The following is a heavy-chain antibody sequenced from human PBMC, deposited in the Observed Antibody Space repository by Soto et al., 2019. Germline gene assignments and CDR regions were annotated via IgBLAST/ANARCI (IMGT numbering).Heavy chain of an antibody. CDR1: GGSISSGGYY. D-gene: IGHD6-6*01. Sequence: PSETLSLTCTVSGGSISSGGYYWSWIRQHPGKGLEWIGYIYYSGSTYYNPSLKSRVTISVDTSKNQFSLKLSSVTAADTAVYYCASSSIAARRGEGNWFDPWGQGTLVTVSS. J-gene: IGHJ5*02. V-gene: IGHV4-31*03. CDR3: ASSSIAARRGEGNWFDP. CDR2: IYYSGST.